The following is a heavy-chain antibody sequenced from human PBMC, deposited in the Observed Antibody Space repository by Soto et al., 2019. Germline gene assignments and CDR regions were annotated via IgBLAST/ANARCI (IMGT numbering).Heavy chain of an antibody. V-gene: IGHV4-30-2*01. CDR3: ARTRGNSKHFDI. D-gene: IGHD1-1*01. Sequence: LSLTCAVSGDSINTDDYSWSWIRQPPGKGLEWIGYISHSESTFYNPSLMSRVTLSIDRSKNQFSLNLRSATAADTAVYYCARTRGNSKHFDIWGRGTLVTVSS. CDR2: ISHSEST. J-gene: IGHJ4*02. CDR1: GDSINTDDYS.